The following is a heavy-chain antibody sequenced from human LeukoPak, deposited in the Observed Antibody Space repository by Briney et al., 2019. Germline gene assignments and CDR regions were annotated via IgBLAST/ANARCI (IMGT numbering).Heavy chain of an antibody. CDR2: ISYSGST. J-gene: IGHJ4*02. D-gene: IGHD1-26*01. Sequence: SETLSLTCTVSGGSMNYYYWSWIRQSPGKGLEWIGYISYSGSTDYNPSLKSRVTISKDMSKNQFSLKVSSVTAADTAVYYCARAGGVVGATTWNFWGQGILVTVSS. CDR3: ARAGGVVGATTWNF. V-gene: IGHV4-59*01. CDR1: GGSMNYYY.